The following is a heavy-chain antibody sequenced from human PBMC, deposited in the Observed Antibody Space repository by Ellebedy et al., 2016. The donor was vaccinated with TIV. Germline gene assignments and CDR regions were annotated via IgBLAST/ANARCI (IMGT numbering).Heavy chain of an antibody. CDR2: INPIFGTA. V-gene: IGHV1-69*13. Sequence: SVKVSXXASGYTFTGYYMHWVRQAPGQGLEWMGWINPIFGTANYAQKFQGRVTITADESTSTAYMELSSLRSEDTAVYYCARTPPPRPGSGDYYFDYWGQGTLVTVSS. J-gene: IGHJ4*02. CDR3: ARTPPPRPGSGDYYFDY. CDR1: GYTFTGYY. D-gene: IGHD3-10*01.